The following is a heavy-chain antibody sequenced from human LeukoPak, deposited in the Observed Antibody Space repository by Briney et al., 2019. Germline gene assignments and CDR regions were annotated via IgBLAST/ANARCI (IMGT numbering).Heavy chain of an antibody. CDR1: GFTYSNAW. CDR2: IKSKTDGGTT. D-gene: IGHD3-10*01. V-gene: IGHV3-15*01. Sequence: PGGSLTLSCAASGFTYSNAWMSWVRQAPGKGLEWVGRIKSKTDGGTTDYAAPVKGRFTISRDDSKNTLYLQMNSLKTEDTAVYYCHSLNTYYYGSGSYRMDDAFDIWGQGTMVTVSS. CDR3: HSLNTYYYGSGSYRMDDAFDI. J-gene: IGHJ3*02.